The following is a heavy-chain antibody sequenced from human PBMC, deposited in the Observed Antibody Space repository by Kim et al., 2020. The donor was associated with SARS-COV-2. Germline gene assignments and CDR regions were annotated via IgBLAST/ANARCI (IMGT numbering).Heavy chain of an antibody. J-gene: IGHJ5*02. Sequence: VKGRFTTSRDDSKNTLYLQMNSLKTEDTAVYYCTTVGKIVATIEGNWFDPWGQGTLVTVSS. V-gene: IGHV3-15*01. D-gene: IGHD5-12*01. CDR3: TTVGKIVATIEGNWFDP.